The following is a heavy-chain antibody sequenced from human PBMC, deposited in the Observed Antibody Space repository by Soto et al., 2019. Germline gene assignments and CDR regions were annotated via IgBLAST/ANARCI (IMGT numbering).Heavy chain of an antibody. Sequence: GGSLRLSCAASGFTFSTYAMYWVRQAPGKGLEWGAVISYHGFNKFYADSVKGRSTISRDNSRNTLYLQMDSLRPEDTAVYYCARALTKDTSMVLDSFHIWGQGTKVTVSS. CDR2: ISYHGFNK. D-gene: IGHD5-18*01. CDR3: ARALTKDTSMVLDSFHI. V-gene: IGHV3-30-3*01. J-gene: IGHJ3*02. CDR1: GFTFSTYA.